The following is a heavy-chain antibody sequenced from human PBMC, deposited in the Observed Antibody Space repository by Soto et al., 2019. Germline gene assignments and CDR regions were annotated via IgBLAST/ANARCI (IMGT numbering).Heavy chain of an antibody. J-gene: IGHJ4*02. Sequence: QVHLVESGGGVVQPGRSLRLSCAASGFTFSSHGMHWIRQAPGKGLEWVAVIPYDGSHQYYADSVKGRFSISRDNSKNTLYLQMNSLRAEDTAVYYCAKLRVLEWEVQESDYWGQRTLVSVSS. CDR2: IPYDGSHQ. CDR1: GFTFSSHG. CDR3: AKLRVLEWEVQESDY. D-gene: IGHD3-3*01. V-gene: IGHV3-30*18.